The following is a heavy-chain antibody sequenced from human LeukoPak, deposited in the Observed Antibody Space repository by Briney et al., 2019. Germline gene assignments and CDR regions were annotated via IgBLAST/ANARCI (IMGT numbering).Heavy chain of an antibody. CDR3: ARAGSADVHIVVVPAAIYYYGMDV. D-gene: IGHD2-2*01. CDR1: GFIFSDYY. Sequence: PGGSLRLSCAASGFIFSDYYMSWIRQAPGKGLEWVSYISSSGSTIYYADSVKGRFTISRDNAKNSLYLQMNSLRAEDTAVYYCARAGSADVHIVVVPAAIYYYGMDVWGQGTTVTVSS. V-gene: IGHV3-11*01. J-gene: IGHJ6*02. CDR2: ISSSGSTI.